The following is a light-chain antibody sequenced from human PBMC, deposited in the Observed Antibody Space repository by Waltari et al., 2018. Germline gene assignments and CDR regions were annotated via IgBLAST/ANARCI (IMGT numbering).Light chain of an antibody. CDR2: EVT. CDR3: SSYAGSNNFVV. CDR1: SRDIGRYDY. Sequence: QSALTQPPSATGSPGQSVTIPCTGSSRDIGRYDYVSWYQQHPGKPPKLMIYEVTKRPSGVPGRFSGSKSGDTASLTVSGLQAEDEADYYCSSYAGSNNFVVFGGGTKVTVL. V-gene: IGLV2-8*01. J-gene: IGLJ2*01.